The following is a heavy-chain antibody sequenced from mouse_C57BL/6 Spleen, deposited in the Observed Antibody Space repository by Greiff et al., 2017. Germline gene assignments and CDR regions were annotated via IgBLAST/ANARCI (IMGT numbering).Heavy chain of an antibody. CDR2: IRLKSDNYAT. CDR1: GFTFSNYW. Sequence: EVKVEESGGGLVQPGGSMKLSCVASGFTFSNYWMNWVRQSPEKGLEWVAQIRLKSDNYATHYAESVKGRFTISRDDSKSSVYLQMNNLRAEDTGIYYCTGDGYIFDFDVWGTGTTVTVSS. J-gene: IGHJ1*03. V-gene: IGHV6-3*01. D-gene: IGHD2-3*01. CDR3: TGDGYIFDFDV.